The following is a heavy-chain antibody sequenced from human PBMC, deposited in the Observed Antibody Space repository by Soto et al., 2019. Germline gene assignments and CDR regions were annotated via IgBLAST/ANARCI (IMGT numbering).Heavy chain of an antibody. J-gene: IGHJ4*02. CDR2: INAGNGNT. D-gene: IGHD3-22*01. V-gene: IGHV1-3*05. CDR3: ARGSGPMIEWH. CDR1: GYTFTSYA. Sequence: QVQLVQSGAEEKKPGASVKVSCKASGYTFTSYAMHWVRQAPGQRLEWMGWINAGNGNTKYSQKFQGRVTITRDTSASAAYMELSSLRSEDTAVYYCARGSGPMIEWHWGQGTLVTVSS.